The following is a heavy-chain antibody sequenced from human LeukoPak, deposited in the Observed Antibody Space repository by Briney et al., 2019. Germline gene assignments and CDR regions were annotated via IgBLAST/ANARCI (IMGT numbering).Heavy chain of an antibody. Sequence: SETLSLTCTVSGGSISSGSYYWSCILQPPGKGLEWIGYIYYSGSTNYNPSLKSRVTISVDTSKKQFSLKLSSVTAADTAVYYCAREKMGDFWSGYDPGPFDPWGQGTLVTVSS. V-gene: IGHV4-61*01. CDR2: IYYSGST. D-gene: IGHD3-3*01. CDR1: GGSISSGSYY. CDR3: AREKMGDFWSGYDPGPFDP. J-gene: IGHJ5*02.